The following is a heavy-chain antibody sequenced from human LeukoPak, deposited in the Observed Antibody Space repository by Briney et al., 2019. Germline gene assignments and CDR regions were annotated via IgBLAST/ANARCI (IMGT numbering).Heavy chain of an antibody. J-gene: IGHJ2*01. CDR2: INPKDGDT. CDR1: GYSFTSYY. Sequence: ASVKVSCKASGYSFTSYYLHWVRQAPGQGLEWMGIINPKDGDTSSPQKFQGRVTMTRDTSTSTVYMELSSLRSDDTAIYCCARAWQDWYFDLWGRGTLVTVSS. CDR3: ARAWQDWYFDL. V-gene: IGHV1-46*01.